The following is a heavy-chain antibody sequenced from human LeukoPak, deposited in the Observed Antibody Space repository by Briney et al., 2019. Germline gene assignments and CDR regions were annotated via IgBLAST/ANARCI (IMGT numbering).Heavy chain of an antibody. CDR3: ARRRTGTLRFDAFDI. J-gene: IGHJ3*02. V-gene: IGHV4-59*08. CDR1: GGSISSYY. CDR2: IYYSGST. D-gene: IGHD1-1*01. Sequence: PSETLSLTCTVSGGSISSYYWSWIRQPPGKGREWIGYIYYSGSTNYNPSLKSRVTISVDTSKNQFSLKLRSVTAADTAVYYCARRRTGTLRFDAFDIWGQGTMVTVSS.